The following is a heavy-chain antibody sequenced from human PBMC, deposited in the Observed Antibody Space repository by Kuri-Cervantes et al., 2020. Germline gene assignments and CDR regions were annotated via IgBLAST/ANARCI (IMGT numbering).Heavy chain of an antibody. CDR1: GFTFDDYA. D-gene: IGHD3-9*01. V-gene: IGHV3-9*01. J-gene: IGHJ5*02. CDR2: ISWNSGSI. CDR3: AREVYYDILSQYSEGFDP. Sequence: SLKISCAASGFTFDDYAMHWVRQAPGKGLEWVSGISWNSGSIGYADSVKGRFTISRDNAKKSLYLQMNSLRAEDTAVYYCAREVYYDILSQYSEGFDPWGQGTLVTVSS.